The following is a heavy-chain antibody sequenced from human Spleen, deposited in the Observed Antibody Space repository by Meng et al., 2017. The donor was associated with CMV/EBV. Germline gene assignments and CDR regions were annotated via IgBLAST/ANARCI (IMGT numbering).Heavy chain of an antibody. V-gene: IGHV4-4*08. CDR3: ARGGSVGLLY. CDR1: GVSISNFY. J-gene: IGHJ4*02. Sequence: SETLSLTCTVSGVSISNFYWGWIRQPPGGGLEWLGNIYSSGSTNYNPSLKSRVTMSVDTSKNQFSLKLSSVTAADTAVYYCARGGSVGLLYWGQGTLVTVSS. CDR2: IYSSGST.